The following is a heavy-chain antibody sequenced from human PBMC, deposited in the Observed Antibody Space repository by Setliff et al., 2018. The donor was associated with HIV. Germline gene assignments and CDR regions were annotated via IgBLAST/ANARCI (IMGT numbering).Heavy chain of an antibody. J-gene: IGHJ4*02. CDR2: IGSSNHGI. Sequence: LSLSCAASGFNFKTYGMTWVRQAPGKGLDWVAHIGSSNHGIHYTASVQGRFTVSRDNANNLLFLEMNSLRVEDTAMYYCAKVFRSSTMLLVGFDYWGLGTLVTVSS. D-gene: IGHD3-22*01. V-gene: IGHV3-48*04. CDR1: GFNFKTYG. CDR3: AKVFRSSTMLLVGFDY.